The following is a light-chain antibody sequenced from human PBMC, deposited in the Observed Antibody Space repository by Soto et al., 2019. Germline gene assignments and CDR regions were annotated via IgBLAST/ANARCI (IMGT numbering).Light chain of an antibody. CDR3: ASYSSRSPVV. CDR1: SSDVGHYNY. V-gene: IGLV2-14*01. J-gene: IGLJ2*01. CDR2: DVS. Sequence: QSALTQPASVSGSPGQSITISCTGTSSDVGHYNYVSWYQQHPGKAPKLMIYDVSNWPSGVSNRFSGSKSGNTASLTISGLQAEDEADYYCASYSSRSPVVIGGGTKLTVL.